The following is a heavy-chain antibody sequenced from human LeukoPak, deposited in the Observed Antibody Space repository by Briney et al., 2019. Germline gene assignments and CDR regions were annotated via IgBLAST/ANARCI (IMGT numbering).Heavy chain of an antibody. J-gene: IGHJ4*02. Sequence: GESLKISCKGSGYSFTSYWISWVRQMPGKGLEWMGRIDPSDSYTNYSPSLQGHVTISADKSISTAYLQWSSLKASDTAMYYCARHVDGDYMNFDYWGQGTLVTVSS. D-gene: IGHD4-17*01. CDR2: IDPSDSYT. CDR3: ARHVDGDYMNFDY. V-gene: IGHV5-10-1*01. CDR1: GYSFTSYW.